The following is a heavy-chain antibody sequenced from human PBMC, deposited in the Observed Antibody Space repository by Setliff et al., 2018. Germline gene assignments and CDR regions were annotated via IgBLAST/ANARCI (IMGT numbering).Heavy chain of an antibody. V-gene: IGHV1-18*01. CDR3: ARDRITYYYGSSKDHY. CDR2: ISAYNGNT. CDR1: GYTFTSYG. D-gene: IGHD3-10*01. Sequence: ASVKVSCKASGYTFTSYGISWVRQAPGQGLEWMGWISAYNGNTNYAQKLQGRVTMTTDTSTSTAYMELRSLRSDDTAVYYCARDRITYYYGSSKDHYWGQGTPVTVSS. J-gene: IGHJ4*02.